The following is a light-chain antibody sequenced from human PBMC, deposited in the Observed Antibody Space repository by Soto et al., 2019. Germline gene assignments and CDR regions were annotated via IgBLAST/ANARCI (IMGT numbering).Light chain of an antibody. CDR1: SSDVGGYNY. Sequence: SVLTQPASVSGSPGQSITISCSGTSSDVGGYNYVSGYQQHPGKAPKLMIYEVSNRPSGVSNRFSGSKSGNTASLTISGLQAEDEADYYCRSYTSSSTVLYDSASGTKDTV. V-gene: IGLV2-14*01. CDR2: EVS. J-gene: IGLJ1*01. CDR3: RSYTSSSTVLYD.